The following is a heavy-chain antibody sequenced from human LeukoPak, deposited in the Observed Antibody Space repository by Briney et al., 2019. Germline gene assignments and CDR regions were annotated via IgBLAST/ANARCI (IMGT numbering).Heavy chain of an antibody. CDR2: ISSRSATI. D-gene: IGHD6-13*01. CDR1: GFTFSSYS. Sequence: GGSLRLSCAASGFTFSSYSMNWVRQAPGKGLEWVSYISSRSATIYNADSVKGRFTISRDNAKNSLYLQMNSLRAEDTAVYYCARDPLSSSSFDLWGQGTLVTVSS. V-gene: IGHV3-48*01. CDR3: ARDPLSSSSFDL. J-gene: IGHJ4*02.